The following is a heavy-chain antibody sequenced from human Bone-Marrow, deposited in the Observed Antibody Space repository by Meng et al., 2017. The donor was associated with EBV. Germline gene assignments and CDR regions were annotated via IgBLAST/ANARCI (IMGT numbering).Heavy chain of an antibody. J-gene: IGHJ5*02. CDR3: ARRAASWFDP. D-gene: IGHD5-18*01. Sequence: QLRWQESDPRLVTPSETLPLTCSVSGDSITTYTYYRGWIRQPPGKGLVLIGTIYHSGTTYYNPSLQSRVTISVDTSKNQFSLKMNSVTAADTAVYYCARRAASWFDPWGQGALVTVSS. CDR2: IYHSGTT. CDR1: GDSITTYTYY. V-gene: IGHV4-39*01.